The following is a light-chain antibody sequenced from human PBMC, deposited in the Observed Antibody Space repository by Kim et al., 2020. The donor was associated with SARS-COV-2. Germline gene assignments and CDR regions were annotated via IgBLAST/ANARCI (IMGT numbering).Light chain of an antibody. Sequence: ETELTQSPAPLSSSPGERANLSCRASQHINSNKLAWYQQLSGQPPKLVIYRASLRPTGIPDRFSGSGSGTEFALTISRLEPEDFAVYYCQQYGNSPRTFGQGTKVDIK. CDR1: QHINSNK. CDR3: QQYGNSPRT. CDR2: RAS. J-gene: IGKJ1*01. V-gene: IGKV3-20*01.